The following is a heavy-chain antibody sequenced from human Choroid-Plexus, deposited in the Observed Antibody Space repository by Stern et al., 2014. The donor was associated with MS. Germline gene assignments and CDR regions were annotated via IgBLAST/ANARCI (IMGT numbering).Heavy chain of an antibody. Sequence: QMQLVQSGAEVKKPGASVKVSCKTSGYIFTGYYIHWVRQAPGKGLDGMAWINPNTGGTKYSQNFQGRVTMSRDTAISTAYVELSSLTSDDTAVYYCARDQRGITIFGVVTDYYYLGMDVWGQGTTVTVSS. D-gene: IGHD3-3*01. V-gene: IGHV1-2*02. CDR2: INPNTGGT. CDR1: GYIFTGYY. J-gene: IGHJ6*02. CDR3: ARDQRGITIFGVVTDYYYLGMDV.